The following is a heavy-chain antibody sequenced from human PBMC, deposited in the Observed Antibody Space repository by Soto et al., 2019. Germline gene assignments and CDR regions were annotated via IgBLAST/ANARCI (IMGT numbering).Heavy chain of an antibody. CDR1: GGSISGTSYY. D-gene: IGHD5-18*01. Sequence: QLQLQESGPGLVKPSETLSLTCIVSGGSISGTSYYWGWIRQPPGKGLEWIANIYSIGTTYHNPSLRSRVTIDVDTSKNRFSLKLSSVTAADTAVYYGARRREREYSYGPIDYWGQGTLVTVSS. V-gene: IGHV4-39*01. CDR2: IYSIGTT. CDR3: ARRREREYSYGPIDY. J-gene: IGHJ4*02.